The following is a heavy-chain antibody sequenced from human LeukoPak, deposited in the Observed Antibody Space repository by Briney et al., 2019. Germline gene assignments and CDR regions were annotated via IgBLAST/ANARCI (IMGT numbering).Heavy chain of an antibody. CDR2: IYWNDDK. CDR3: ARCGGSGSYYYFEEYFYFDY. Sequence: SGPTLVNPTQTLTLTCTFSGFSLSTSGVGVGWIRQPPGKALEWLALIYWNDDKRYSPSLKSRLTITKDTSKNQVVLTMTNMDPVDTATYYCARCGGSGSYYYFEEYFYFDYWGQGTLVTVSS. CDR1: GFSLSTSGVG. V-gene: IGHV2-5*01. D-gene: IGHD3-10*01. J-gene: IGHJ4*02.